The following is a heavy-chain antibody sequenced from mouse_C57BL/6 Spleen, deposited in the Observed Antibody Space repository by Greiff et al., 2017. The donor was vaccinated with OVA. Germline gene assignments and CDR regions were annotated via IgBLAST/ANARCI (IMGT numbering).Heavy chain of an antibody. CDR3: AREEGRSTRRFAY. D-gene: IGHD2-1*01. V-gene: IGHV1-26*01. CDR2: INPNNGGT. J-gene: IGHJ3*01. Sequence: VQLQQSGPELVKPGASVKISCKASGYTFTDYYMNWVKQSHGKSLEWIGDINPNNGGTSYNQKFKGKATLTVDKSSSTAYMELRSLTSEDSAVYYCAREEGRSTRRFAYWGQGTLVTVSA. CDR1: GYTFTDYY.